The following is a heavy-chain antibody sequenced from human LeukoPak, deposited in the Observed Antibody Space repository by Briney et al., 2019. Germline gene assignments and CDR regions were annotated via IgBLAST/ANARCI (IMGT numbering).Heavy chain of an antibody. D-gene: IGHD3-22*01. CDR3: ARELYYDSSGFGAFDI. CDR1: GGSVSSGSYY. CDR2: IYYSGST. V-gene: IGHV4-61*01. J-gene: IGHJ3*02. Sequence: PSDTLSLTCTVSGGSVSSGSYYWSWIRQPPGKGLEWIGYIYYSGSTNYNPSLKSRVTISVDTSKNQFSLKLSSVTAADTAVYYCARELYYDSSGFGAFDIWGQGTMVTVSS.